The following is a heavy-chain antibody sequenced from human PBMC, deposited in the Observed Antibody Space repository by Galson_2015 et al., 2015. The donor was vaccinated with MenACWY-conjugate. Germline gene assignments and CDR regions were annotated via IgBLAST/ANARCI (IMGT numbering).Heavy chain of an antibody. CDR2: ISGSGGST. CDR1: GFTFSSYA. V-gene: IGHV3-23*01. D-gene: IGHD3-16*01. CDR3: AKDLNYTIIMITFGAMDV. Sequence: SLRLSCAASGFTFSSYAMSWVRQAPGKGLEWVSAISGSGGSTYYADSVKGRFTISRDNSKNTLYLQMNSLKAEDTAVYYCAKDLNYTIIMITFGAMDVWGQGTTVTVSS. J-gene: IGHJ6*02.